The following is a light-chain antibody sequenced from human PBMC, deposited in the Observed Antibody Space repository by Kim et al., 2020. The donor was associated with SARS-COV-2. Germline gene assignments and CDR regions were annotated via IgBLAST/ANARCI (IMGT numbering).Light chain of an antibody. J-gene: IGKJ4*01. CDR2: DAS. V-gene: IGKV3-11*01. Sequence: VSPGERAALPCRAGQSTATYLAWHQQRPDQAPRLLIYDASNRATATPARISGSGSGTDFTLTISSLEPEDFAVYYCQQRSNWPLTFGGGTKVDIK. CDR3: QQRSNWPLT. CDR1: QSTATY.